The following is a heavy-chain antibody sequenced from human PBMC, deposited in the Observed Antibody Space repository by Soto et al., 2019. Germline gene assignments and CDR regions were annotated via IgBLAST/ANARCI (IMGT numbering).Heavy chain of an antibody. D-gene: IGHD3-22*01. J-gene: IGHJ1*01. CDR1: GFTFSDYY. CDR3: ALLPYYYDSSGYIQH. Sequence: VQLVESGGGLVKPGGSLRLSCAASGFTFSDYYMSWIRQAPGKGLEWVSYISSSSSYTNYADSVKGRFTISRDNAKNSLYLQMNSLRAADTAVYYCALLPYYYDSSGYIQHWGQGTLVTVST. V-gene: IGHV3-11*06. CDR2: ISSSSSYT.